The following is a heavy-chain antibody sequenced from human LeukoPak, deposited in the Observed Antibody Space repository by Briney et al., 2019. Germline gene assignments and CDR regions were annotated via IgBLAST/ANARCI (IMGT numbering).Heavy chain of an antibody. CDR2: MNPNSGNT. CDR3: ARAPSWTNDSYYYMDV. CDR1: GYTFTSYD. J-gene: IGHJ6*03. D-gene: IGHD2-8*01. Sequence: ASVKVSCKASGYTFTSYDINWVRQATGQGLEWMGWMNPNSGNTGYAQKFQGRVTMTKNTSITTAYMELSSLRSEDTAVYYCARAPSWTNDSYYYMDVWGKGTTVTVS. V-gene: IGHV1-8*01.